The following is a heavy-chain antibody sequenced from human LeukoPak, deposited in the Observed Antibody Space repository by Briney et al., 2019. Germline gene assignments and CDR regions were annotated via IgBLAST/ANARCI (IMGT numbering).Heavy chain of an antibody. J-gene: IGHJ3*01. Sequence: GGTLRLSCAASGFTFSTYSMNWFRQAPGKGLEWVSSITSGSSYIYYSDSLMGRFTISRDNAKNSLYLQMNSLRAEDTAVYYCARETVAGTGDAFDVWGHGTMVTVSS. CDR1: GFTFSTYS. CDR2: ITSGSSYI. CDR3: ARETVAGTGDAFDV. D-gene: IGHD6-19*01. V-gene: IGHV3-21*01.